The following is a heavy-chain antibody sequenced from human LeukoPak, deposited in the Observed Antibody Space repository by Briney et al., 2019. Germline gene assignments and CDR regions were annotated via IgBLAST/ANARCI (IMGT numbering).Heavy chain of an antibody. Sequence: GGSLRLSCAASGLTFSSYWMSWVRQAPGKGLEWVANIDQDGNRENYVDSVKGRFSISRDNAKNSLYLRMHSLRAEDTAVYYCASTFPYCSDGSCALGGQGTLVTVSS. CDR1: GLTFSSYW. V-gene: IGHV3-7*01. CDR2: IDQDGNRE. CDR3: ASTFPYCSDGSCAL. D-gene: IGHD2-15*01. J-gene: IGHJ4*02.